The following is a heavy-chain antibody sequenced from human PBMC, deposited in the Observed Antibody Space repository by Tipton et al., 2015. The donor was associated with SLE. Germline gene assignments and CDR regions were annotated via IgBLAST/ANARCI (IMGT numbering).Heavy chain of an antibody. CDR3: TSLGSW. CDR1: GLIFGDYG. V-gene: IGHV3-49*04. J-gene: IGHJ4*02. D-gene: IGHD6-6*01. Sequence: SLRLSCTGSGLIFGDYGWTWVRQAPGKGLEWVGFIKSKAYGGGTIEYAASVKGRFFISRDDSNNTAYLQMNSLTIEDTAVYYCTSLGSWWGQGSLVIVSS. CDR2: IKSKAYGGGTI.